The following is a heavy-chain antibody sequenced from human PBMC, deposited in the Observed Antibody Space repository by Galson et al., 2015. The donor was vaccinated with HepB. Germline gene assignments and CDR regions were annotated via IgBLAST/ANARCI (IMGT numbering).Heavy chain of an antibody. V-gene: IGHV5-51*03. D-gene: IGHD4-17*01. CDR1: GYSFTNYW. J-gene: IGHJ4*02. Sequence: QSGAEVKKPGESLKISCTGSGYSFTNYWTGWVRQMPGKGLEWMGIIYPGDSDTTYSPSFQGQVTISADKSISTAYLQWSSLKASDTAMYYCARYMTTVTTGPFDYWGQGTLVTVSS. CDR3: ARYMTTVTTGPFDY. CDR2: IYPGDSDT.